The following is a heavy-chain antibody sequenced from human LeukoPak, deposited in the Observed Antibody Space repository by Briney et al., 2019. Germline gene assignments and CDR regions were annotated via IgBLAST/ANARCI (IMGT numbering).Heavy chain of an antibody. CDR1: GFTFSSYW. CDR3: ARVVIRGGYFDY. V-gene: IGHV3-7*03. D-gene: IGHD3-10*01. CDR2: IKQDGSEK. Sequence: GGSLRLSCPASGFTFSSYWMSWVRQAPGRGLEWVANIKQDGSEKYYVDSVKGRFTISRDNAKNSLYLQMNSLRAEDTAVYYCARVVIRGGYFDYWGQGTLVTVSS. J-gene: IGHJ4*02.